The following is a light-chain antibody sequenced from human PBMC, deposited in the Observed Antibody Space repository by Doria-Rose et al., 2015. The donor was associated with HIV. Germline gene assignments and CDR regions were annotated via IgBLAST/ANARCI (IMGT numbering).Light chain of an antibody. Sequence: DIQVTQSPSSLSASVGDRVTITCRASQSVSTYLNWYLQKPGKPPKLLIYAASGLQSGVPSRFSGGESGTHFTLTISSLQPEDFATYYCQQSYSSPRTFGQGTRLEIK. V-gene: IGKV1-39*01. CDR1: QSVSTY. J-gene: IGKJ2*01. CDR3: QQSYSSPRT. CDR2: AAS.